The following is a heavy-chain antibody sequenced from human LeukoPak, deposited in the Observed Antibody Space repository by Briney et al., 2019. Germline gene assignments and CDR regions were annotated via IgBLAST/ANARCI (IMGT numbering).Heavy chain of an antibody. J-gene: IGHJ2*01. CDR2: ISPSGGTT. D-gene: IGHD3-3*01. CDR1: GYTFTAYY. Sequence: ASVKVSCKASGYTFTAYYMHWVRQAPGQGLEWMGIISPSGGTTSYAQKFQGRVTMTRDTSTSTVYMELSSLRSEDTAVYYCARGPYDPWSEYHHWYFDLWGRGTLVTVSS. V-gene: IGHV1-46*01. CDR3: ARGPYDPWSEYHHWYFDL.